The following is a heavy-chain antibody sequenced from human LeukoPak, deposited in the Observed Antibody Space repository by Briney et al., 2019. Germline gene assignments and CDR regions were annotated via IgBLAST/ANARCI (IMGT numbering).Heavy chain of an antibody. CDR3: ARRRNSSGRLYFDY. J-gene: IGHJ4*02. CDR2: IYYSGST. V-gene: IGHV4-59*08. D-gene: IGHD6-19*01. CDR1: GGSISSYY. Sequence: KPSETLSLTCTVSGGSISSYYWSWIRQPPGKGLEWIGYIYYSGSTNYNPSLKGRVTISVDTSKNQFSLKLSSVTAADTAVYYCARRRNSSGRLYFDYWGQGTLVTVSS.